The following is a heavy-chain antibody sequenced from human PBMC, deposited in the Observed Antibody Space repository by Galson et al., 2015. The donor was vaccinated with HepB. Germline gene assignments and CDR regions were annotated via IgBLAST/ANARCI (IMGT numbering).Heavy chain of an antibody. CDR3: AKDSVCGSYLLTYFDY. V-gene: IGHV3-23*01. CDR1: GFNFKSHT. CDR2: ISGSGAFT. D-gene: IGHD1-26*01. J-gene: IGHJ4*02. Sequence: SLRLSCAASGFNFKSHTMNWVRQAPGKGLEWVSAISGSGAFTYYAASVKGRFTISRDNSKNTLYLQMTSLRVEDTAIYYCAKDSVCGSYLLTYFDYWGQGALVTVSS.